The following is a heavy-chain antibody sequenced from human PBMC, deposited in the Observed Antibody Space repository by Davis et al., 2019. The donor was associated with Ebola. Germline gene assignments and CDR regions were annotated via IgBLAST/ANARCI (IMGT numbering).Heavy chain of an antibody. CDR1: GGTFSSYA. Sequence: SVTVSCKASGGTFSSYAISWVRPAPGQGLEWMGGIIPILGIANYAQKFQGRVTITADESTSTAYMELRSLRSDDTAVYYCARGRWGIAARGYFDYWGQGTLVTVSS. CDR3: ARGRWGIAARGYFDY. J-gene: IGHJ4*02. CDR2: IIPILGIA. V-gene: IGHV1-69*10. D-gene: IGHD6-6*01.